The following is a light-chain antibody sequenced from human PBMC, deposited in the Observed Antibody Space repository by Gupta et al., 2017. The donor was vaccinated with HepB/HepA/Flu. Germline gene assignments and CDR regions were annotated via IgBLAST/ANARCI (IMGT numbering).Light chain of an antibody. CDR3: HQYFRTPYT. CDR2: WAS. J-gene: IGKJ2*01. V-gene: IGKV4-1*01. CDR1: QTLYSSENRNNF. Sequence: DIVMSQSPDSLAVSLGERATITCKSSQTLYSSENRNNFLAWYQKRLGQPPRLLLYWASTRESGVPERFTGSGSGTEFTLTIRSLQAEDVAVYFCHQYFRTPYTFGQGTKLQIK.